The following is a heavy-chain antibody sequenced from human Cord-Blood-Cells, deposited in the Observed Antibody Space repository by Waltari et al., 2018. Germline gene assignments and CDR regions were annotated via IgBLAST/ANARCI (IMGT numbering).Heavy chain of an antibody. CDR1: GFTFSTYR. CDR2: IKQDGSEK. J-gene: IGHJ4*02. Sequence: EVQLVESGGGLVQPGGSLRLSCAASGFTFSTYRMSWVRQAPGKGLEWVANIKQDGSEKYYVDSVKCRFTISRDNAKNSLYLQMNSLRAEDTAVYYCARGPDSSGYYFDYWGQGTLVTVSS. V-gene: IGHV3-7*01. CDR3: ARGPDSSGYYFDY. D-gene: IGHD3-22*01.